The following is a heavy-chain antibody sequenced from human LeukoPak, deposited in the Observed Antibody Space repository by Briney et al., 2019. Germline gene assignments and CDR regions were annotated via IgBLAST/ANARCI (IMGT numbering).Heavy chain of an antibody. Sequence: GGSLRLSCEASGFTFSTYAITWVRQAPGKGLEWVSAISGSGGSTYYADSVKGRFTISRDNSQNTLYLQMNSLRAEDTAVYYCAKSIWYSSSWYFDYWGQGTLVTVSS. V-gene: IGHV3-23*01. CDR3: AKSIWYSSSWYFDY. J-gene: IGHJ4*02. D-gene: IGHD6-13*01. CDR1: GFTFSTYA. CDR2: ISGSGGST.